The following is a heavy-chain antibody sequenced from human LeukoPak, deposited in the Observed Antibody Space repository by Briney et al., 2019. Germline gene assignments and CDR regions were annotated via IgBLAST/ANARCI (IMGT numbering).Heavy chain of an antibody. V-gene: IGHV3-74*01. CDR2: INSDGSST. Sequence: PGGSLRLSCAASGFTFSSYWMHWVRQAPGKGLVWVSRINSDGSSTSYADSVKGRFTISRDNAKNTLYLQMNSLRAEDTAVYYCARGADWGSGSYYKRTYYYYGMDVWGQGTTVTVSS. D-gene: IGHD3-10*01. CDR3: ARGADWGSGSYYKRTYYYYGMDV. J-gene: IGHJ6*02. CDR1: GFTFSSYW.